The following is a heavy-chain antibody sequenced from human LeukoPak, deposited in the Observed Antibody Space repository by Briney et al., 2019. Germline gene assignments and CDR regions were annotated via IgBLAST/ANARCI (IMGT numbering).Heavy chain of an antibody. D-gene: IGHD3-10*01. V-gene: IGHV5-51*01. CDR1: GFSFTSYW. J-gene: IGHJ4*02. CDR2: IYPGDSDT. CDR3: ARGLYGSGSYYPFDY. Sequence: GESLKISCKGSGFSFTSYWIGWVRQMPGKGLEWMGIIYPGDSDTRYSPSFQGRVTISADKSISTAYLQWSSLKASDTAMYYCARGLYGSGSYYPFDYWGQGTLVTVSS.